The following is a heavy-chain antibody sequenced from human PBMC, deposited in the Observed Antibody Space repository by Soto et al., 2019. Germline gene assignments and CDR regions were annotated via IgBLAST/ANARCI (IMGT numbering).Heavy chain of an antibody. Sequence: GASVKVSCKASGGTFSSYAISWVRQAPGQGLEWMGGIIPIFGTANYAQKFQGRVTITADESTSTAYMELSSLRSEDTAVYYCARDLPNTFYYYGMDVWGQGTTVTVSS. D-gene: IGHD3-16*01. J-gene: IGHJ6*02. V-gene: IGHV1-69*13. CDR1: GGTFSSYA. CDR2: IIPIFGTA. CDR3: ARDLPNTFYYYGMDV.